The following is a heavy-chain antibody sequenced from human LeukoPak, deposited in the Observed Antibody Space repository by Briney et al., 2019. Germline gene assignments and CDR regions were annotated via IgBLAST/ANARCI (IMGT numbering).Heavy chain of an antibody. Sequence: GGSLRLSCAASGFTLSSYWMSWVRQAPGKGLEWVANIKQDGSEKYYVDSVKGRFTISRDNGKNSLYLQMNSLRAEDTAVYFCARDGAARGSGSFGDWGQGTLVTVSS. CDR3: ARDGAARGSGSFGD. J-gene: IGHJ4*02. CDR2: IKQDGSEK. CDR1: GFTLSSYW. V-gene: IGHV3-7*01. D-gene: IGHD3-10*01.